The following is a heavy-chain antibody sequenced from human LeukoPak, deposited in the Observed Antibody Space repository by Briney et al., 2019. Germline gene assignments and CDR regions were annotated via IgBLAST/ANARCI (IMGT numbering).Heavy chain of an antibody. Sequence: SVKVSCKASGGTFSSYAISWVRQAPGQGLEWMGGIIPIFGTANYAQKFQGRVTITTDESTSTAYMELSSLRSEDTAVYYCARDLDHVVVPAAKNAFDIWGQGTMVTVSS. CDR1: GGTFSSYA. D-gene: IGHD2-2*01. CDR3: ARDLDHVVVPAAKNAFDI. J-gene: IGHJ3*02. CDR2: IIPIFGTA. V-gene: IGHV1-69*05.